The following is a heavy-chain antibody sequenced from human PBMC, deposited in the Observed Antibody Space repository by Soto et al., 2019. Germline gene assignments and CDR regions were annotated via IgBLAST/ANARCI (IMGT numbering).Heavy chain of an antibody. D-gene: IGHD3-3*01. CDR3: ARDWGRTYYDFWSGYYDY. CDR1: GFTFSSYA. V-gene: IGHV3-30-3*01. Sequence: QVQLVESGGGVVQPGRSLRLSCAASGFTFSSYAMHWVRQAPGKGLEWVAVISYDGSNKYYADSVKGRFTISRDNSKNTLYLQMNSLRAEDTAVYYCARDWGRTYYDFWSGYYDYWGQGTLVTVSS. CDR2: ISYDGSNK. J-gene: IGHJ4*02.